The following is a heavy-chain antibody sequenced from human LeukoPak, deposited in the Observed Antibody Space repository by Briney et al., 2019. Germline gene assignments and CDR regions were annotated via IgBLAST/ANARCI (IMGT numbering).Heavy chain of an antibody. CDR3: AISSVIQLWSYFDY. Sequence: VASVKVSCKASGYTFTSYGISWVRQAPGQGLEWMGWISAYNGNTNYAQKLQGRVTMTTDTSTSTAYMELRSLRSDDTAVYYCAISSVIQLWSYFDYWGQGTLVTVSS. J-gene: IGHJ4*02. CDR2: ISAYNGNT. CDR1: GYTFTSYG. V-gene: IGHV1-18*01. D-gene: IGHD5-18*01.